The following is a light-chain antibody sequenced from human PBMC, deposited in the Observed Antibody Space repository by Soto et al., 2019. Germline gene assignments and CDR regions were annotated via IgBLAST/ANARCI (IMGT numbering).Light chain of an antibody. CDR3: QQTDTFPRT. V-gene: IGKV1-39*01. J-gene: IGKJ1*01. CDR2: AAS. CDR1: QSISSY. Sequence: DIQMTQSPSSLSASVGDRVTITCRASQSISSYFNWYQHKPGKAPKLLIYAASSLQTGVPSRFSGSRSGTDFALTISSLQREDFATYYCQQTDTFPRTFGQGTKVEMK.